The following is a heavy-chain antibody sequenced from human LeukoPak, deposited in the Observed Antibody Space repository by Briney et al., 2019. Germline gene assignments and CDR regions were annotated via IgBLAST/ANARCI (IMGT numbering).Heavy chain of an antibody. Sequence: GRSLRLYCAASGFTFSSYGMHWVRQAPGKGLEWVAVIWYDGSNKYYADSVKGRFTISRDNSKNTLYLQMNSLRAEDTAVYYCAKDAHCSAGSCYVRGYYYYMDVWGKGTTVTVSS. D-gene: IGHD2-15*01. V-gene: IGHV3-33*06. CDR1: GFTFSSYG. CDR3: AKDAHCSAGSCYVRGYYYYMDV. CDR2: IWYDGSNK. J-gene: IGHJ6*03.